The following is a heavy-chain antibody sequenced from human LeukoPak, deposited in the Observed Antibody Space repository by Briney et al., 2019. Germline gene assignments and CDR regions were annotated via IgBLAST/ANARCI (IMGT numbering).Heavy chain of an antibody. Sequence: SETLSLTCAVYGGSFSGYYWSWIRQPPGKGLEWIGEINHSGSTNYNPSLKSRVTISVDTSKNQFSLKLSSVTAADTAVYYCARGRAVRRITMVRGVLDPWGQGTLVTVSS. V-gene: IGHV4-34*01. CDR1: GGSFSGYY. CDR3: ARGRAVRRITMVRGVLDP. CDR2: INHSGST. J-gene: IGHJ5*02. D-gene: IGHD3-10*01.